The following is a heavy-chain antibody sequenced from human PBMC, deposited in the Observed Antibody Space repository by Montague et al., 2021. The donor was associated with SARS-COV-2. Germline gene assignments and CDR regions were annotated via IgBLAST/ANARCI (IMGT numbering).Heavy chain of an antibody. D-gene: IGHD3-9*01. CDR3: ANRGVRYFDAQGVWYYFDY. CDR1: GFTFSSYG. Sequence: SLRLSCAASGFTFSSYGMTWVRQAPGKGLEWVSTISDSGGSTYYADSVEGRFTISRDNSKNTLYLQMNSLRAEDTAVYYCANRGVRYFDAQGVWYYFDYWGQGTLVTASS. V-gene: IGHV3-23*01. CDR2: ISDSGGST. J-gene: IGHJ4*02.